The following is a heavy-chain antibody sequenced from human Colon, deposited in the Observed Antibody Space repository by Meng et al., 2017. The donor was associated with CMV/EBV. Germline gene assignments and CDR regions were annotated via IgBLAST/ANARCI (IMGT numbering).Heavy chain of an antibody. Sequence: ASGYPFTSYSLGWVRQAPGQGLEWMGWISVYNGKTNYAQNVRGRVSMTTDTSTNTAYMELRSLRSDDTAVYYCARLNGGNSGDWFDPRGQGTLVTVSS. CDR3: ARLNGGNSGDWFDP. V-gene: IGHV1-18*01. CDR1: GYPFTSYS. J-gene: IGHJ5*02. CDR2: ISVYNGKT. D-gene: IGHD4-23*01.